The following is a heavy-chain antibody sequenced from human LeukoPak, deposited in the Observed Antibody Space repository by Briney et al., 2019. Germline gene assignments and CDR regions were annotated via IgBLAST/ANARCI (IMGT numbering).Heavy chain of an antibody. CDR3: ARGKRSCVVVAAFSY. CDR2: ISSSSSYI. D-gene: IGHD2-15*01. V-gene: IGHV3-21*01. CDR1: GFTFRSYS. J-gene: IGHJ4*02. Sequence: GGSLRLSCAASGFTFRSYSMNWVGQAPGKGREWVSSISSSSSYIYYADSVKGRFTISRDNAKNSLYLQVNSLRAEDTAVYYCARGKRSCVVVAAFSYWGQGTLVTVSS.